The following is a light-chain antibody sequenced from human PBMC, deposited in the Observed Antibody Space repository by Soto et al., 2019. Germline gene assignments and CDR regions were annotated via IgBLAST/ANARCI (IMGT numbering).Light chain of an antibody. V-gene: IGKV1-27*01. CDR3: QKYDRAPLT. Sequence: DIQMTQSPSSLSASVGDRVTITCRAGQGISNYLAWYQQKPGKVPKVLIYAASTLQSGVPSRFSAIGSGTDFTLTISSLQPEDVATYYCQKYDRAPLTFGGGTKVEIK. J-gene: IGKJ4*01. CDR2: AAS. CDR1: QGISNY.